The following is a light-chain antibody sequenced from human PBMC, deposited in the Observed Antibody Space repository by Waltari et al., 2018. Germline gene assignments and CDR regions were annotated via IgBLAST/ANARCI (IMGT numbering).Light chain of an antibody. J-gene: IGLJ2*01. V-gene: IGLV2-14*03. CDR3: SSYISSSTLEL. CDR2: GVS. CDR1: SSDVGAYHY. Sequence: QSALTQPASVSGSPGQSITISCTGTSSDVGAYHYVSWYQQHPGKAPKLMIFGVSNRPSGVSNRFSGSKSGNTASLTISGLQAEDEADYYCSSYISSSTLELFGGGTSLTVL.